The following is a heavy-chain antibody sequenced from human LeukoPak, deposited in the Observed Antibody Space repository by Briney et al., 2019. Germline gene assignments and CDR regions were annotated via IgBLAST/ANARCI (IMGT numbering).Heavy chain of an antibody. V-gene: IGHV3-7*01. CDR3: ARYYYGSGSYYFDY. CDR2: IKQDGSEK. CDR1: GFTFSSYW. J-gene: IGHJ4*02. D-gene: IGHD3-10*01. Sequence: PGGSLRLSCAASGFTFSSYWMSWVRQAPGKGLEWGANIKQDGSEKYYVDSVKGRFTISRDNAKNSLYLQMNSLRAEDTAVYYCARYYYGSGSYYFDYWGQGTLVTVSS.